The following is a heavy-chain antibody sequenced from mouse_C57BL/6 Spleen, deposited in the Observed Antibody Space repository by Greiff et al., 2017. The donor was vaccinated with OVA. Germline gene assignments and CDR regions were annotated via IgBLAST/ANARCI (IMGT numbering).Heavy chain of an antibody. V-gene: IGHV1-19*01. CDR2: INPYNGGT. CDR3: ARWGYDYDERFDY. CDR1: GYTFTDYY. Sequence: EVQLQQSGPVLVKPGASVKMSCKASGYTFTDYYMNWVKQSHGKSLEWIGVINPYNGGTSYNQKFKGKATLTVDKSSSTAYMELNSLTSEDSAVYYCARWGYDYDERFDYWGQGTTLTVSS. D-gene: IGHD2-4*01. J-gene: IGHJ2*01.